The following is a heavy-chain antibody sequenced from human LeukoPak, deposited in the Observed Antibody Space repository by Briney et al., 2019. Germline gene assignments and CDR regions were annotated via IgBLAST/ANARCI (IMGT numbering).Heavy chain of an antibody. CDR3: ARRLPTAAADTRGYFDY. J-gene: IGHJ4*02. Sequence: SETLSLTCTVSGGSISIISSSTYYWDWIRQAPGKGLEWIGSLYYGENSHYNPSLKSRATLSVDTSNNQFSLKLTSVTAADAAVYFCARRLPTAAADTRGYFDYWGQGTVVTVSS. D-gene: IGHD6-25*01. CDR2: LYYGENS. CDR1: GGSISIISSSTYY. V-gene: IGHV4-39*01.